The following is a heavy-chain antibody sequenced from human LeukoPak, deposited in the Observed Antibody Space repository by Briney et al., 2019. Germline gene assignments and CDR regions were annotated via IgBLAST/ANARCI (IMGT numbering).Heavy chain of an antibody. CDR1: GGSFIGYY. CDR2: INHSRST. D-gene: IGHD3-3*01. V-gene: IGHV4-34*01. J-gene: IGHJ4*02. CDR3: AVRPLQFSSRLHYFDY. Sequence: PETLSLTCAVYGGSFIGYYWSWIRQPPGKGLEWIGEINHSRSTNSNPSLKSRVTISVDTSKNQFSLKLSSVTAADTAVYYCAVRPLQFSSRLHYFDYWGQGTLVTVSS.